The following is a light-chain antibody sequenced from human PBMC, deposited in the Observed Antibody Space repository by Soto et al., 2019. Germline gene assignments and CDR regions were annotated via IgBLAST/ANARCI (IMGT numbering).Light chain of an antibody. Sequence: QPVLTQPPSVSGAPGQRVTISCTGSSSNIGAGYDVHWYQQLPVTAPKLLIYGNSNRPSGVPDRFSGSKSGTSASLAITGLQAEHEADYYCQSYASSLSVTYGSGTGTKVTVL. V-gene: IGLV1-40*01. CDR3: QSYASSLSVTYG. CDR2: GNS. CDR1: SSNIGAGYD. J-gene: IGLJ1*01.